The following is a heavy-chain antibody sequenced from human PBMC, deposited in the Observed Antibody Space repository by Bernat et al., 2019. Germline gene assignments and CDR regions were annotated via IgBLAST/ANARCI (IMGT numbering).Heavy chain of an antibody. CDR2: ISGSGGSN. D-gene: IGHD4-17*01. Sequence: EVQLLESGGGLVQPGGSLRLSCAASGFTFSSYAMSWVRQAPGKGLGWVSAISGSGGSNYYAASVKGRFTISRDNSKNTLYLQMNSLRAEDTAVYYCAKDPDYGDFDGFDYWGQGTLVTVSS. CDR3: AKDPDYGDFDGFDY. V-gene: IGHV3-23*01. CDR1: GFTFSSYA. J-gene: IGHJ4*02.